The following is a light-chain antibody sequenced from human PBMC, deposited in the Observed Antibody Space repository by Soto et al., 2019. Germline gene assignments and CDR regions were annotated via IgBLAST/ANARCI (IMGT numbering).Light chain of an antibody. V-gene: IGKV3-11*01. CDR2: DAS. Sequence: EIVLTQSPATLSLSPGESATLSCRASQSVSSYLAWYQQKPGQAPRLLIYDASNRATGTPARFSGSGSGTDFTLTISSLEPEDFAVYYCQQRSNWPFITFGQGTRLEI. J-gene: IGKJ5*01. CDR3: QQRSNWPFIT. CDR1: QSVSSY.